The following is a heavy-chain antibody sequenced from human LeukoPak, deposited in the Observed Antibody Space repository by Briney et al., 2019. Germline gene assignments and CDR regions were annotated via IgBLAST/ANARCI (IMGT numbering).Heavy chain of an antibody. CDR3: AKDPGDSSGYFRVFDY. CDR2: ISYDGSNK. V-gene: IGHV3-30*18. D-gene: IGHD3-22*01. CDR1: GFTFSSYG. J-gene: IGHJ4*02. Sequence: PGGSLRLSCAASGFTFSSYGMHWVRQAPGKGLEWVAVISYDGSNKYYADSVKGRFTISRDNSKNTLYLQMNSLRAEDTAVYYCAKDPGDSSGYFRVFDYWGQGTLVTVSS.